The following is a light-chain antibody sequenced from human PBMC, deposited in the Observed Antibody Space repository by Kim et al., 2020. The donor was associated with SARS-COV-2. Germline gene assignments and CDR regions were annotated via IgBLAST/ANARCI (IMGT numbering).Light chain of an antibody. J-gene: IGKJ2*01. CDR1: QTVASDY. CDR2: AAS. V-gene: IGKV3-20*01. CDR3: QQYGRAPDT. Sequence: LSQGERATLSCRASQTVASDYLAWFQQKPGQGTRLLIYAASNRATGIADRFSGSGSGTDFTLTISRLEPEDFAVYYCQQYGRAPDTFGQGTKLEI.